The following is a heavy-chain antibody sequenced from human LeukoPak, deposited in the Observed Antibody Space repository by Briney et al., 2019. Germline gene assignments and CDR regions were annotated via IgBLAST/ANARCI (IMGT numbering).Heavy chain of an antibody. D-gene: IGHD4-23*01. V-gene: IGHV1-8*01. CDR1: GYTFTSYD. Sequence: ASVTVSCKASGYTFTSYDINWVRQATGQGLEWMGWMNPNSGNTGYAQKFQGRVTMTRNTSISTAYMELSSLRSEDTAVYYCARTTVVTRLSREPKPFDYWGQGTLVTVSS. CDR3: ARTTVVTRLSREPKPFDY. CDR2: MNPNSGNT. J-gene: IGHJ4*02.